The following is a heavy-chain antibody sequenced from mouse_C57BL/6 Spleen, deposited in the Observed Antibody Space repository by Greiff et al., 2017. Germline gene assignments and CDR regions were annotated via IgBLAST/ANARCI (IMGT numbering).Heavy chain of an antibody. CDR1: GYTFTSYW. J-gene: IGHJ3*01. CDR2: IDPNSGGT. D-gene: IGHD1-1*01. CDR3: ASPLYYGSSYPAWFAY. Sequence: QVQLQQPGAELVKPGASVKLSCKASGYTFTSYWMHWVKQRPGRGLEWIGRIDPNSGGTMYNEKFTSKATLTVDKPSSTAHMQLSSLTSEDSAVYYCASPLYYGSSYPAWFAYWGQGTLVTVSA. V-gene: IGHV1-72*01.